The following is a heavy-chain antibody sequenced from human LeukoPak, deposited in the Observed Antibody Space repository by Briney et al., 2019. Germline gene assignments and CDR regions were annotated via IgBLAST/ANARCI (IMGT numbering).Heavy chain of an antibody. Sequence: GESLKISCKGSGYSFTNYWIGWVRQLPGKGLEWMGIVYPGDSDTRYSPSFPGQVTISADKSISTAYLQWSSLKASDTAMYYCARQDSRGYFGYWGQGTLVTVSS. D-gene: IGHD3-22*01. V-gene: IGHV5-51*01. J-gene: IGHJ4*02. CDR3: ARQDSRGYFGY. CDR2: VYPGDSDT. CDR1: GYSFTNYW.